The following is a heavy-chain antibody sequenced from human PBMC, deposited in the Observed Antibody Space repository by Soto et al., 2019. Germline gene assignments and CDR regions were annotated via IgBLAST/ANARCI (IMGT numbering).Heavy chain of an antibody. J-gene: IGHJ4*02. Sequence: QVQLVESGGGVVQPGRSLRLSCAASGFSFSSYGMQWVRQAPGKGLEWVAVISYDGSNKYYADSVKDRFTISRDNSKKTLYLQMNSLVADYTALYYCMALQYIFDYCGQGTLDTVSS. V-gene: IGHV3-30*03. CDR3: MALQYIFDY. CDR1: GFSFSSYG. CDR2: ISYDGSNK. D-gene: IGHD1-1*01.